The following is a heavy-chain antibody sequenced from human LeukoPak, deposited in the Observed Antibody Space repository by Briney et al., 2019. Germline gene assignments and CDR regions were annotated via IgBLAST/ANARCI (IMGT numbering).Heavy chain of an antibody. CDR1: GGSISDYY. CDR3: ARHYSSSSLDDAFDI. CDR2: IYTSGST. D-gene: IGHD6-6*01. V-gene: IGHV4-4*07. Sequence: SETLSLTCAVSGGSISDYYWTWIRQPPGKGLEWIGRIYTSGSTNYNPSLKSRVTISVDTSKNQFSLKLSSVTAADTAVYYCARHYSSSSLDDAFDIWGQGTMVTVSS. J-gene: IGHJ3*02.